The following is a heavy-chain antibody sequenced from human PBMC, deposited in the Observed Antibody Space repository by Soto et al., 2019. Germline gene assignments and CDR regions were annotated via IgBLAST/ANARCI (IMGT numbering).Heavy chain of an antibody. D-gene: IGHD5-12*01. V-gene: IGHV6-1*01. CDR1: GDKVSSNRTA. CDR2: TYYRSKWYN. Sequence: SQTHSRTCDISGDKVSSNRTAWNWKKQSPSRGLEWLGRTYYRSKWYNDYAVSVKSRITINPDTSKNQFSLQLNSVTPEDTAVYYCARVRSGYDPNAFDIWGQGTMVTVSS. CDR3: ARVRSGYDPNAFDI. J-gene: IGHJ3*02.